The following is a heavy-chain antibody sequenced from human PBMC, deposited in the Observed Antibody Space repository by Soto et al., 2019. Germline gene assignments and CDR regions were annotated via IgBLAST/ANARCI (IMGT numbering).Heavy chain of an antibody. Sequence: QVQLVESGGGVVQPGASLRLSCAASGFRFKSFVMHWVRQAPGKGLEWVAFTSYDGNNKDYGDSVKGRFTVSRDNSKNTLHLQMDFLRPEATALYYCARWGTTGGFDLWGQGTLVSVSS. V-gene: IGHV3-30*19. D-gene: IGHD3-16*01. CDR1: GFRFKSFV. CDR3: ARWGTTGGFDL. J-gene: IGHJ4*02. CDR2: TSYDGNNK.